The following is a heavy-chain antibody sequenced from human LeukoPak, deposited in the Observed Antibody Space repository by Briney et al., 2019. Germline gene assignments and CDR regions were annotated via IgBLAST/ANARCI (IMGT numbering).Heavy chain of an antibody. Sequence: ASVKVSCKASGYTFTDYYMHWVRQAPGQGLEWMGWINPHSGGTDHAQKFQDRVTMTRDTSVSAAYMEISRLTYDDTAVYYCGRGIQSFDPWGQGTLVTVSS. V-gene: IGHV1-2*02. CDR1: GYTFTDYY. CDR3: GRGIQSFDP. CDR2: INPHSGGT. J-gene: IGHJ5*02.